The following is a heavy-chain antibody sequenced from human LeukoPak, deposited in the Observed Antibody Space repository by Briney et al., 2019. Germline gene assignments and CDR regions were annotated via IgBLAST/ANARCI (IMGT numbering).Heavy chain of an antibody. J-gene: IGHJ3*02. CDR3: ARGPPNSGFALAI. D-gene: IGHD5-12*01. V-gene: IGHV3-30*02. CDR2: IRFDGSNK. Sequence: GGSLRLSCASSGFTFSTHSMHWVRQAPGKGLEWVAFIRFDGSNKYSADSVKGRFTISRDNSKNPLYLQMNSLRAEDTALYFCARGPPNSGFALAIWGQGTMVTVSS. CDR1: GFTFSTHS.